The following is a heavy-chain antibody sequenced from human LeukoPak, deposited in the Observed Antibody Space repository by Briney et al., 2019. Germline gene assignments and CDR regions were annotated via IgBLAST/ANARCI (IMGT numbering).Heavy chain of an antibody. CDR1: GGTFSSYA. CDR3: ARDVEDGYKDAFDI. V-gene: IGHV1-69*05. CDR2: IIPIFGTA. Sequence: SVKVSCKASGGTFSSYAISWVRQAPGQGLEWMGRIIPIFGTANYAQEFQGRVTITTDESTSTAYMELSSLRSEDTAVYYCARDVEDGYKDAFDIRGQGTMVTVSS. J-gene: IGHJ3*02. D-gene: IGHD5-24*01.